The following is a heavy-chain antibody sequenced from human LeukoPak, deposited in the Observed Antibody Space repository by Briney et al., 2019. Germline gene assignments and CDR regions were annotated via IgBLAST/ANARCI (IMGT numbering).Heavy chain of an antibody. V-gene: IGHV4-34*01. CDR2: INHSGST. Sequence: PSETLSLTCAVYGGSFSGYYWSWIRQPPGKGLEWIGEINHSGSTNYNPSLKSRVTISVDTSKNQFSLKLSSVTAADTAVYYCARHGRGYYDILTGYYKLGYFDYWGQGTLVTVSS. CDR1: GGSFSGYY. CDR3: ARHGRGYYDILTGYYKLGYFDY. D-gene: IGHD3-9*01. J-gene: IGHJ4*02.